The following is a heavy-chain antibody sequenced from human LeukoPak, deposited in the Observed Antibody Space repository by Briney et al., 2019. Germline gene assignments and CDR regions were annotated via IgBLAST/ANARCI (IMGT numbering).Heavy chain of an antibody. CDR3: AKSPRPYYYDSSGES. CDR1: GFTFSSYA. D-gene: IGHD3-22*01. J-gene: IGHJ4*02. V-gene: IGHV3-23*01. CDR2: ISGSGGST. Sequence: PGGSLRFSCAASGFTFSSYAMSWVRQAPGKGLEWVSAISGSGGSTYYADSVKGRFTISRDNSKNTLYLQMNSLRAEDTAVYYCAKSPRPYYYDSSGESWGQGTLVTVSS.